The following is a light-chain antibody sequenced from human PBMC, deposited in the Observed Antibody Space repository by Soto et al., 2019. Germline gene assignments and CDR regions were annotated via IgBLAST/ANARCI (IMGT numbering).Light chain of an antibody. CDR1: SSDVGGYNF. J-gene: IGLJ1*01. V-gene: IGLV2-11*01. Sequence: QSVLTQSRSVSGSPGQSVTISCTGTSSDVGGYNFVSWFQQYPGKAPKLIIYDVTKRPSGVPDRFSGSKSDNTASLTISGLQTDDEADYYGCSYAGSYTHVFGSGTKVTVL. CDR3: CSYAGSYTHV. CDR2: DVT.